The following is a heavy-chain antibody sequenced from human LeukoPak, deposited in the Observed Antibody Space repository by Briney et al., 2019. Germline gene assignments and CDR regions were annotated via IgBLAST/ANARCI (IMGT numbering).Heavy chain of an antibody. J-gene: IGHJ4*02. CDR3: ARQDYYDSSGYQRLFGY. CDR1: GYSFINYW. D-gene: IGHD3-22*01. V-gene: IGHV5-51*01. Sequence: GESLKISCKGAGYSFINYWIGWVRQMPGKGLEWMGIIYPGDSDTRYSPSFQGQVTISVDKSISTAYLQWSSLKASDTAMYYCARQDYYDSSGYQRLFGYWGQGTLVTVSS. CDR2: IYPGDSDT.